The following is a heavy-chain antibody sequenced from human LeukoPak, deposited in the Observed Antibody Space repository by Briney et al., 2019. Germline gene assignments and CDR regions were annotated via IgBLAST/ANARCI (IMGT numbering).Heavy chain of an antibody. CDR1: GFTFSSYA. D-gene: IGHD1-14*01. J-gene: IGHJ4*02. V-gene: IGHV3-30*04. CDR2: ISYDGSNK. Sequence: GGSLRLSCAASGFTFSSYAVHWVRQAPGKGLEWVAVISYDGSNKYYADSVKGRFTISRDNSKNTLYLQMNSLRAEDTAVYYCARDGIYSFLAPECWGQGTLVTVSS. CDR3: ARDGIYSFLAPEC.